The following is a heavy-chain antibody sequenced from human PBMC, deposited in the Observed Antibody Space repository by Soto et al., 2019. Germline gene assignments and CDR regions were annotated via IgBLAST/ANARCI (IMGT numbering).Heavy chain of an antibody. J-gene: IGHJ4*02. Sequence: QITLKESGPTLVRPTQTLTLTCAFSGFSLSTSGVGVGWIRQPPGKALEWLAVIYWDDSKHYSPSLRSRLTITKDTSKNQVVLTMTNMDPKDTGTYYCAHKGPEDWPLDYWGQGTLVTVSS. CDR2: IYWDDSK. CDR1: GFSLSTSGVG. D-gene: IGHD3-9*01. V-gene: IGHV2-5*02. CDR3: AHKGPEDWPLDY.